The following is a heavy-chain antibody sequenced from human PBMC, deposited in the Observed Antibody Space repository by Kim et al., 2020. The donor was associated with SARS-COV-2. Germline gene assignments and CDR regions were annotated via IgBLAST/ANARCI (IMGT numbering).Heavy chain of an antibody. D-gene: IGHD6-19*01. J-gene: IGHJ4*02. CDR3: TTEGAVAGPCDY. V-gene: IGHV3-15*01. Sequence: DYAAPVKGRFTISRDDSKNTLYLQMNSLKTEDTAVYYCTTEGAVAGPCDYWGQGTLVTVSS.